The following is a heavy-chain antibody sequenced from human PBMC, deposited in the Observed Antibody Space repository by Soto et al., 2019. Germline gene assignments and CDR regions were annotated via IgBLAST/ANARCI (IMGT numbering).Heavy chain of an antibody. V-gene: IGHV3-74*01. D-gene: IGHD3-22*01. CDR3: ARDGNYNYYDSSGPDAFDI. CDR1: GFTFSSYW. Sequence: GGSLRLSCAASGFTFSSYWMHWVRQAPGKGLVWVSRINSDGSSTSYADSVKGRLTISRDNAKNTLYLQMNSLRAEDTAVYYCARDGNYNYYDSSGPDAFDIWGQGTMVTVSS. J-gene: IGHJ3*02. CDR2: INSDGSST.